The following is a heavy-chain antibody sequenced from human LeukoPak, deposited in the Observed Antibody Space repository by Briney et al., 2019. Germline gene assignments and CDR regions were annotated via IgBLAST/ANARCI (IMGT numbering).Heavy chain of an antibody. CDR1: GFTFSGYS. D-gene: IGHD4-17*01. CDR2: ISTAGTTV. CDR3: ARDNRDGPDHDYGDSTDAFDI. V-gene: IGHV3-48*04. J-gene: IGHJ3*02. Sequence: GGSLRLSCAASGFTFSGYSLNWVRQAPGKGLEWISYISTAGTTVYYADSVKGRFAISRDNAKNSLYLQMNSLRVEDTAVYYCARDNRDGPDHDYGDSTDAFDIWGQGTMVTVSS.